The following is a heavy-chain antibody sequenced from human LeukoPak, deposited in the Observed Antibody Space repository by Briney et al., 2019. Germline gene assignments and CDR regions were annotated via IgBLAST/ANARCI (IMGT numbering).Heavy chain of an antibody. CDR3: ARAVDSSGWRDAFDI. CDR1: GFPFSSYS. J-gene: IGHJ3*02. D-gene: IGHD6-19*01. CDR2: ISSSSSYI. V-gene: IGHV3-21*01. Sequence: GALGLSCAASGFPFSSYSLNLVRQAPGKGLEWVSSISSSSSYIYYADSVKGRFTISRDNAKNSLYLQMNSLRAEDTAVYYCARAVDSSGWRDAFDIWGQGTMVTVSS.